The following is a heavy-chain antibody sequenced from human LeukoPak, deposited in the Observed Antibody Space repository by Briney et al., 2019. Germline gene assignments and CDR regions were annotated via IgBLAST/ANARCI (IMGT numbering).Heavy chain of an antibody. V-gene: IGHV4-59*08. CDR2: VSYSGST. CDR1: GGSISTYY. CDR3: ARLQGRGDNYLDF. Sequence: KPSETLSLTCTVSGGSISTYYWSWLRQPPGEGLEWIGYVSYSGSTNYNPSLKTLKSRVTISVDTSKNQFSLKVSSVTAADTAVYYCARLQGRGDNYLDFWGQGALVTVSS. J-gene: IGHJ4*02. D-gene: IGHD7-27*01.